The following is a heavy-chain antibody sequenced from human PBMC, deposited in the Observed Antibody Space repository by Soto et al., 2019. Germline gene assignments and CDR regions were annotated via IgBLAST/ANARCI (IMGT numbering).Heavy chain of an antibody. CDR1: GLTFSGSA. Sequence: EVQLVESGGGLVQPGGSLKLSCAASGLTFSGSAMHWVRQASGKGLEWVGRIRSKANSYATAYAASVKGRFTISRDDSKNTAYLQMNSLKTEDTAVYYCTIASSGWFDYWGQGTLVTVSS. D-gene: IGHD6-19*01. CDR3: TIASSGWFDY. J-gene: IGHJ4*02. CDR2: IRSKANSYAT. V-gene: IGHV3-73*01.